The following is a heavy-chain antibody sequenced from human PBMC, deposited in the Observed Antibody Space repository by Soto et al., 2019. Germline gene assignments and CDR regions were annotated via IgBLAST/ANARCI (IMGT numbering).Heavy chain of an antibody. CDR2: VNPNNGDT. D-gene: IGHD3-10*01. CDR3: AKVSRKGSAIDFAY. V-gene: IGHV1-8*01. J-gene: IGHJ4*02. Sequence: QVQLVQSGAELKKPGASVKVSCKASGYTFSNYDMNWVRQATGQGPEWIGWVNPNNGDTGYAQKFQGRVTLTTDISTTTAYMELTSLRSEDPAIYYCAKVSRKGSAIDFAYWGQGTLITVSS. CDR1: GYTFSNYD.